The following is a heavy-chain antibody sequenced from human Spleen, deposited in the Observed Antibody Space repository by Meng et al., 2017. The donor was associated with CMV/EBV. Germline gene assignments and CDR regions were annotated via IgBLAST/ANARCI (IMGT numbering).Heavy chain of an antibody. CDR2: ISADSTGT. V-gene: IGHV3-23*01. CDR1: GFTFSNSG. J-gene: IGHJ4*02. CDR3: VRDLPPDY. Sequence: GESLKISCAASGFTFSNSGMAWVRQAPGKELEWVSTISADSTGTHYADSVKGRFTISRDNSKSTLSLQMNDLRDEDTAIYYCVRDLPPDYWARERWSPSPQ.